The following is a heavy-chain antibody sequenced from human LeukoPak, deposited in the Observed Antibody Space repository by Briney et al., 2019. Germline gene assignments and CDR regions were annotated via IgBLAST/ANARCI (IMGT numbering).Heavy chain of an antibody. CDR2: INPNSGGT. D-gene: IGHD2-15*01. CDR1: GYTFTGYY. J-gene: IGHJ5*02. Sequence: GASVKVSCKASGYTFTGYYMHWGRQAPGQGLEWMGWINPNSGGTNYAQKFQGRVTMTRDTSISTAYMELSRLRSDDTAVYYCARPVYCSGGSCYSWWFDPWGQGTLVTVSS. V-gene: IGHV1-2*02. CDR3: ARPVYCSGGSCYSWWFDP.